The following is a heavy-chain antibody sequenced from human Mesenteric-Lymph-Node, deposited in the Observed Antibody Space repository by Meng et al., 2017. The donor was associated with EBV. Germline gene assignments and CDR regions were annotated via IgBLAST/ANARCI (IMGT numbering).Heavy chain of an antibody. CDR3: ARITFGGAIGD. CDR2: SFHSGGT. D-gene: IGHD3-16*02. V-gene: IGHV4-4*02. CDR1: SGSISNCNW. J-gene: IGHJ4*02. Sequence: EAGPGRVKASGALSVTCAVSSGSISNCNWWSWARQRPGKGLQWIGESFHSGGTNYNPSLKSRVTISVDKSKNQFSLKVNSLTAADTAVYYCARITFGGAIGDWGQGTLVTVSS.